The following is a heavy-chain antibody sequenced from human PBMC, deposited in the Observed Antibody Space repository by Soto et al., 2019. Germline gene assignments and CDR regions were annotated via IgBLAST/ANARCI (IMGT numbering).Heavy chain of an antibody. D-gene: IGHD6-6*01. J-gene: IGHJ3*02. CDR1: GGTLSIYG. Sequence: QVQLVQSGAEVKKPGSSVKVSCKASGGTLSIYGSSWVRQAPGQGLEWMGGTIPIFGTPNYAQKLQGRVTITADKPTSTAYRELSSLRSEDTAVYYCASPYTSSFAFDIWGKGTVVTVAS. CDR3: ASPYTSSFAFDI. CDR2: TIPIFGTP. V-gene: IGHV1-69*06.